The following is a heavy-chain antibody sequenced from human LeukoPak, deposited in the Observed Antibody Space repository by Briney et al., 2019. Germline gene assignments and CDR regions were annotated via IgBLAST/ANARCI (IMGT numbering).Heavy chain of an antibody. Sequence: GGSLRLSCAASGFTFSSYAMTWVRQAPGKGLEWVSLISGSGGTTYYADSVKGRFTISRDNSKNTLYLQMNSLRAEDTAVYYCAELGITMIGGVWGKGTTVTISS. D-gene: IGHD3-10*02. V-gene: IGHV3-23*01. CDR3: AELGITMIGGV. J-gene: IGHJ6*04. CDR2: ISGSGGTT. CDR1: GFTFSSYA.